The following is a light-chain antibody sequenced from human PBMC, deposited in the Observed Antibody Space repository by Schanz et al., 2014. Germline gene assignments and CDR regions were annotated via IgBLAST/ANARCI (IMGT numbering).Light chain of an antibody. CDR3: SSYTGTNTLI. V-gene: IGLV2-11*01. J-gene: IGLJ2*01. Sequence: QSVLTQPRSVSGSPGQSVTISCTGTSSDVGTNNYVSWYQQHPGKAPKLMIYEVSKRPSGVPDRFSASKSGNTASLTVSGLQADDEADYYCSSYTGTNTLIFGLGTKLTVL. CDR1: SSDVGTNNY. CDR2: EVS.